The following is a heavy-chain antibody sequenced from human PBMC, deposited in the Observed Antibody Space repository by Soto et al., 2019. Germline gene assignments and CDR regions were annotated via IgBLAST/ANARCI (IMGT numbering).Heavy chain of an antibody. V-gene: IGHV1-69*12. CDR1: GGTFSSYA. CDR2: IIPIFGTA. Sequence: QVQLVQSGAEVKKPGSSVKVSCKASGGTFSSYAISWVRQAPGQGLEWMGGIIPIFGTADYAQKFQGRVTITADESTSTAYLELSRLRSEDTAVYYCAENPENYYYGMDVWGQGTTVTVSS. CDR3: AENPENYYYGMDV. J-gene: IGHJ6*02.